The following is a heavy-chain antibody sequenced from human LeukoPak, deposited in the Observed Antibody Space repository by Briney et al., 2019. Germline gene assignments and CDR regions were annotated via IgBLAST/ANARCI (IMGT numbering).Heavy chain of an antibody. Sequence: SETLSLTCTVSGGSISSYYWSWIRQPPVKGLEWIGYIYYSGSTNYNPSLKSRVTISVDTSKNQFSLKLSSVTAADTAVYYCARNGGDGYNYNYWGQGTLVTVSS. CDR2: IYYSGST. CDR3: ARNGGDGYNYNY. J-gene: IGHJ4*02. CDR1: GGSISSYY. V-gene: IGHV4-59*08. D-gene: IGHD5-24*01.